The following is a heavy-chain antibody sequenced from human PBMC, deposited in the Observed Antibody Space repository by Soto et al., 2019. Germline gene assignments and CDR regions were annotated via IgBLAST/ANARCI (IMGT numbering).Heavy chain of an antibody. V-gene: IGHV4-59*01. Sequence: SETLSLTCTVSGGSISSYYWSWIRQPPGKGLEWIGYIYYSGSTNYNPSLKSRVTISVDTSKNQFSLKLSSVTAADTAVYYCARDYYDSSGSDAFDIWGQGTMVTVSS. CDR1: GGSISSYY. CDR2: IYYSGST. J-gene: IGHJ3*02. D-gene: IGHD3-22*01. CDR3: ARDYYDSSGSDAFDI.